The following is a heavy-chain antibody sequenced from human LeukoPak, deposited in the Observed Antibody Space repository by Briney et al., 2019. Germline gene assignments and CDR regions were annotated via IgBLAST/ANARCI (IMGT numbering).Heavy chain of an antibody. CDR3: ARHGPPITSEYRPPYGAVDI. Sequence: SETLSLTCTVSGGSISSSNCCWGWIRQPPRKGLEVIGSMYYSGSTYYNPSLKSRVTISVDTSKNQFSLKLGSVTAADTAVYYCARHGPPITSEYRPPYGAVDIWGQGTTVIVSS. D-gene: IGHD2/OR15-2a*01. CDR1: GGSISSSNCC. J-gene: IGHJ3*02. V-gene: IGHV4-39*01. CDR2: MYYSGST.